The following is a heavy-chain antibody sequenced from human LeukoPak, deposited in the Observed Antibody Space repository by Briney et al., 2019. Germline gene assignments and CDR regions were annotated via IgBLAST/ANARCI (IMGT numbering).Heavy chain of an antibody. CDR1: GGSISSYY. CDR2: IYTSGRT. D-gene: IGHD3-22*01. V-gene: IGHV4-4*07. J-gene: IGHJ2*01. Sequence: SETLSLTCTVSGGSISSYYWSWIRQPAGKGLEWIWRIYTSGRTNYNPSLKSRVTMSVDTSKNQFSLKLSSVTAADTAVYYCAGAYYYDSSGYYPPYWYFDLWGRGTLVTVSS. CDR3: AGAYYYDSSGYYPPYWYFDL.